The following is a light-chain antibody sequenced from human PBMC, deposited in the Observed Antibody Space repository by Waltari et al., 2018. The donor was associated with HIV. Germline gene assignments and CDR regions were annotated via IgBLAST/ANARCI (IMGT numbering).Light chain of an antibody. CDR1: SSNIGAGYD. J-gene: IGLJ1*01. Sequence: QSVLTQPPSMSGAPGQRVTISCTGSSSNIGAGYDVHWYQRLPGTAPKPLIFSNNNRPSGVPDRFSGSKSGTSASLAITGLQAEDEADYYCQAYDSTLSVYVFGTGTKVTV. CDR2: SNN. CDR3: QAYDSTLSVYV. V-gene: IGLV1-40*01.